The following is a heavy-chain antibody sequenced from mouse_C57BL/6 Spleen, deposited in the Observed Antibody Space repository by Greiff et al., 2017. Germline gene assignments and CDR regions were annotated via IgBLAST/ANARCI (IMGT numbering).Heavy chain of an antibody. V-gene: IGHV6-3*01. J-gene: IGHJ3*01. Sequence: EVMLVESGGGLVQPGGSMKLSCVASGFTLSNYWMNWVRQSPEKGLEWVAQIRLKSDNYATHYAESVKGRFTISRDDSKSSVYLQMNNLRAEDTGIYYCTGGVTTRLAYWGQGTLVTVSA. CDR2: IRLKSDNYAT. CDR3: TGGVTTRLAY. CDR1: GFTLSNYW. D-gene: IGHD2-2*01.